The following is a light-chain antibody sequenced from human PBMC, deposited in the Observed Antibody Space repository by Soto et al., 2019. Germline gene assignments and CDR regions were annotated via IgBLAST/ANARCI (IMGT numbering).Light chain of an antibody. J-gene: IGLJ3*02. V-gene: IGLV1-44*01. CDR1: RSNIGTYT. CDR2: LNT. Sequence: QSVLTQPPSASGTPGQRITISCSGNRSNIGTYTVQWYQQLPGTAPTLLIYLNTQRPSGVPGRFSGSKSGTSASLAIGGLLSEDEADYYCAAWDDSLTAVVFGGGTKVTVL. CDR3: AAWDDSLTAVV.